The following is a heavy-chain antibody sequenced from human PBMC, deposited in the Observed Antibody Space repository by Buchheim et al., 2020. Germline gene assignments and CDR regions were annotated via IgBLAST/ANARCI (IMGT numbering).Heavy chain of an antibody. J-gene: IGHJ4*02. Sequence: DVQLVESGGGLVRPGRSLRLSCTASGFTSGDYGMSWFRQAPGKGLEWVGFIRSTLHGGTTEYAASVKGRFTILRDDSKSIAYMQMNSLKTEDTAVYYCARILELRFYYFDYWGQGTL. D-gene: IGHD1-7*01. CDR1: GFTSGDYG. CDR2: IRSTLHGGTT. V-gene: IGHV3-49*05. CDR3: ARILELRFYYFDY.